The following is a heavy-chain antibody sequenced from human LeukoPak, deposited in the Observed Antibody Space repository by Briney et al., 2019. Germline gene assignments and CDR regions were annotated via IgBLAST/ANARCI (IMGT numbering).Heavy chain of an antibody. J-gene: IGHJ2*01. CDR2: IYPGDSDT. D-gene: IGHD6-13*01. CDR1: ESSFSSYW. CDR3: ARSPAAGTTWYFYL. Sequence: GESLKISCKGSESSFSSYWIGWVHQLPGKGLEWMGIIYPGDSDTRYSPSFQGQVTISADKSISTAYLQWRRLKASDTAVYYCARSPAAGTTWYFYLWGRGTLVTVSS. V-gene: IGHV5-51*07.